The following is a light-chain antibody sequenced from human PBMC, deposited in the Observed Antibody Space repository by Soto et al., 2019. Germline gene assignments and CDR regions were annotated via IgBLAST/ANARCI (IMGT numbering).Light chain of an antibody. CDR3: QQSYITPLT. J-gene: IGKJ4*01. CDR2: AAS. V-gene: IGKV1-39*01. Sequence: DIQMTQSPSSLSASVGDRVTITCRASQSISTYLNWYHQKPGIAPKLLIYAASSLQSGVPSRFSGSGSGTDFTLTISSLQPEDFATYYCQQSYITPLTFGGGTKVEIK. CDR1: QSISTY.